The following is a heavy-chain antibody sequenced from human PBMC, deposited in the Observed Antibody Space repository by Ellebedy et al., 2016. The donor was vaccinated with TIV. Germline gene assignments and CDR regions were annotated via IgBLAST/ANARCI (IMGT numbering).Heavy chain of an antibody. J-gene: IGHJ4*02. Sequence: SVKVSXKASGGTFSRYAINWVRQAPGQGLEWMGGIIPIFGAPSYAQKFQGKITITSDESTTTVHMELNSLRSEDTAVYYCARGGTFIRGVIAALDYWGQGNLVIVSS. CDR3: ARGGTFIRGVIAALDY. V-gene: IGHV1-69*13. CDR2: IIPIFGAP. CDR1: GGTFSRYA. D-gene: IGHD3-10*01.